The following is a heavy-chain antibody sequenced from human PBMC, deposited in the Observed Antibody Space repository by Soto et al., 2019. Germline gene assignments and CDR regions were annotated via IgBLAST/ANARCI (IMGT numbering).Heavy chain of an antibody. CDR3: AKDRDGYNFFDY. Sequence: LRLSCAASGFTFSSYGMHWVRQAPGKGLEWVAVISYDGSNKYYADSVKGRFTISRDNSKNTLYLQMNSLRAEDTAVYYCAKDRDGYNFFDYWGQGTLVTVSS. J-gene: IGHJ4*02. CDR1: GFTFSSYG. D-gene: IGHD5-12*01. V-gene: IGHV3-30*18. CDR2: ISYDGSNK.